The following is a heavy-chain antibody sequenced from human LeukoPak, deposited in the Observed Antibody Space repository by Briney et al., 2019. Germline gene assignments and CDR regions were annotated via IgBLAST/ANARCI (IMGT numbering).Heavy chain of an antibody. J-gene: IGHJ6*03. CDR3: ARAVAYYDFWSDYYYYMDV. D-gene: IGHD3-3*01. V-gene: IGHV4-59*11. CDR2: IYYSGST. CDR1: GGSISSHY. Sequence: SETLSLTCTVSGGSISSHYWSWIRQPPGKGLEWIGYIYYSGSTNYNPSLKSRVTISVDTSKNQFSLKLSSVTAADTAVYYCARAVAYYDFWSDYYYYMDVWGKGTTVTVSS.